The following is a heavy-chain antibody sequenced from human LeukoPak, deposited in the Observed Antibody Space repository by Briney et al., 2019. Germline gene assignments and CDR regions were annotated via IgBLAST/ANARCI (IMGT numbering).Heavy chain of an antibody. D-gene: IGHD3-9*01. CDR1: GYTFTTYA. Sequence: ASVTVSCKASGYTFTTYAMHWVRQAPGQRLEWMGWINGDNGNTKYSQKFQGRVTITRDTSAYAAYMELRSLSSADTAVYFRARAPYDILTGYSLNWFDPWGQGTLVTVSS. CDR3: ARAPYDILTGYSLNWFDP. J-gene: IGHJ5*02. CDR2: INGDNGNT. V-gene: IGHV1-3*01.